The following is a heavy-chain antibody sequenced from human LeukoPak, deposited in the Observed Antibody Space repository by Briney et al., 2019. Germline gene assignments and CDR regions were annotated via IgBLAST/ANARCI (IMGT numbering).Heavy chain of an antibody. D-gene: IGHD6-13*01. J-gene: IGHJ4*02. CDR1: GGYLSGHY. Sequence: SDTLSLTCAVYGGYLSGHYWSWIRQPPGKGLEWIGEIKQCGSPNYNPSLKSRVTISVDTSKNQFSLKLSSVIAADTAVYYCARRPRGRGSWYYFDYWGQGTLVSVSS. CDR3: ARRPRGRGSWYYFDY. V-gene: IGHV4-34*01. CDR2: IKQCGSP.